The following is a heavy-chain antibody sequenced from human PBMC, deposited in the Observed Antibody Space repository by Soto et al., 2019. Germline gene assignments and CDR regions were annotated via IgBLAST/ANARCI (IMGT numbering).Heavy chain of an antibody. Sequence: GGSLRLSCAASGFTFSNYGMHWVRQAPGKGLEWVAVISYDGSNKYYADSVKGRFTISRDNSKNTLYLQMNSLRAEDTAVYYCAKEYPYSSSFDYWGQGTLVTVSS. J-gene: IGHJ4*02. V-gene: IGHV3-30*18. CDR1: GFTFSNYG. CDR2: ISYDGSNK. CDR3: AKEYPYSSSFDY. D-gene: IGHD6-13*01.